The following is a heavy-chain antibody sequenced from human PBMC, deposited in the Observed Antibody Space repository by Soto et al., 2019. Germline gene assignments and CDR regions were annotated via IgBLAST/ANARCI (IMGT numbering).Heavy chain of an antibody. Sequence: QDQLVQSGAEVKKPGASVKVSCEASGYIFTNYWISWVRLAPGQGLEWMGIIDPSRGSTTYAPKFQGRITMTRDTAAYTAYMELSSPRSEDTAVYYCAVCGGNMPPYPYTGLDVWGQGTTVIVSS. D-gene: IGHD2-21*01. J-gene: IGHJ6*02. CDR3: AVCGGNMPPYPYTGLDV. V-gene: IGHV1-46*01. CDR1: GYIFTNYW. CDR2: IDPSRGST.